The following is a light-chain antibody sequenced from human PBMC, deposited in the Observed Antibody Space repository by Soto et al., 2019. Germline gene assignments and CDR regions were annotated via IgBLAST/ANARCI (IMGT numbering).Light chain of an antibody. CDR2: DAS. V-gene: IGKV1-33*01. CDR1: QDINKY. CDR3: QQYDILHRT. Sequence: DIQMTQSPSSLSASVGDRVTITCQACQDINKYLNWYQQKPGKAPKLLIYDASNLETGVPSRFSGSGSGTDFTFTISSLQAEDLATYYCQQYDILHRTFGQGTKLEIK. J-gene: IGKJ2*02.